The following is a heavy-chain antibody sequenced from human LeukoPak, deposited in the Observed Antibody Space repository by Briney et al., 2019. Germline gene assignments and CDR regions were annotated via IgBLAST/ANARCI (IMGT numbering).Heavy chain of an antibody. J-gene: IGHJ3*02. CDR2: IQYDGSIK. V-gene: IGHV3-30*02. D-gene: IGHD2-15*01. CDR1: GFTFSSYA. CDR3: AKDGGSPNDDFDI. Sequence: GGSLRLSCAASGFTFSSYAMHLVRQAPGKGLEWVAFIQYDGSIKHYADSAKGRFTISRDNSKNTLYLQMNTPTPTDTAVYSCAKDGGSPNDDFDIWGQGTMVTVSS.